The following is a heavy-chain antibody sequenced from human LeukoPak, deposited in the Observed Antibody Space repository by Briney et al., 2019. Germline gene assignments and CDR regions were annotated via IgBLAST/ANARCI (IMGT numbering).Heavy chain of an antibody. V-gene: IGHV4-61*02. J-gene: IGHJ4*02. CDR2: IYTSGST. Sequence: SQTLSLTCTVSGGSISSGSYHWSWIRQPAGKGLEWIGRIYTSGSTNYNPSLKSRVTISVDTSKNQFSLKLSSVTAADTAVYYCARAGYCSSTSCYTGGYYFDYWGQGTLVTVSS. CDR1: GGSISSGSYH. CDR3: ARAGYCSSTSCYTGGYYFDY. D-gene: IGHD2-2*02.